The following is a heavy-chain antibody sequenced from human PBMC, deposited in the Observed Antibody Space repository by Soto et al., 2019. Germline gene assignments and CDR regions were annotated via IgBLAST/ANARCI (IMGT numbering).Heavy chain of an antibody. CDR2: TRNKANSYTT. CDR3: ARVASGDYTWWFDP. D-gene: IGHD4-17*01. CDR1: GFTFSDHY. J-gene: IGHJ5*02. Sequence: GGSLRLSCAASGFTFSDHYMDWVRQAPGKGLEWVGRTRNKANSYTTEYAASVKGRFTISRDDSKNSLYLQMNSLKTEDTAVYYCARVASGDYTWWFDPWGQGTLVTVSS. V-gene: IGHV3-72*01.